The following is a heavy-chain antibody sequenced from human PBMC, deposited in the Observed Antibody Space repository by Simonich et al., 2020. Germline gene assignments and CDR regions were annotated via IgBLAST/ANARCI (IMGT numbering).Heavy chain of an antibody. Sequence: QVQLVQSGAEVKKPGASVKVSCKASGYTFTGYYMHWVRQAPGQGLEWMGWFKPNSGGTNYAQKLQGRVTITRDTSISTAYMELGRRRSDDTAVYYCASSKLATIDYWGQGTLVTVSS. V-gene: IGHV1-2*02. CDR1: GYTFTGYY. CDR3: ASSKLATIDY. D-gene: IGHD5-12*01. J-gene: IGHJ4*02. CDR2: FKPNSGGT.